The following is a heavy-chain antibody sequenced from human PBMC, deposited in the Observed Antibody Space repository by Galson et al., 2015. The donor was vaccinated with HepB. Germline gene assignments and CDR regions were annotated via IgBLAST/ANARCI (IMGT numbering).Heavy chain of an antibody. CDR2: IKRKAHGGTK. CDR3: TTDNLH. J-gene: IGHJ4*02. Sequence: SLRLSCAASGSTFSNAWMHWVRQAPGKGLEWVGRIKRKAHGGTKDYVAPVRGRFTISRDDTKNTLYLQMHNLKAEDTAVYYCTTDNLHWGQGTRVTGSS. CDR1: GSTFSNAW. V-gene: IGHV3-15*07.